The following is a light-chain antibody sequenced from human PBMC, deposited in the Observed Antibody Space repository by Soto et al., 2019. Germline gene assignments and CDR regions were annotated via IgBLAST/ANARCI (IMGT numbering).Light chain of an antibody. V-gene: IGLV2-14*01. CDR2: EVT. J-gene: IGLJ1*01. CDR3: SAYTSRGTRV. CDR1: SSDVGGYNY. Sequence: QSVLTQPASVSGSPGQAITISCTGTSSDVGGYNYVSWYQQRPGKAPKFMIYEVTNRPSGVSNRFSGSKSGNTASLTISGLQAEYEADYYCSAYTSRGTRVVGTGTKLTVL.